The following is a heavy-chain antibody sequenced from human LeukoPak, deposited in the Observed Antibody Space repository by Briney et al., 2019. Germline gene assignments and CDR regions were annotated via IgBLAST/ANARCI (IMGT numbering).Heavy chain of an antibody. D-gene: IGHD6-13*01. V-gene: IGHV1-18*01. CDR2: INANNGNT. CDR3: ARGGSWYADY. CDR1: GYTFASYG. Sequence: VKXSCKDSGYTFASYGITWVRQAPGQGLEWMGWINANNGNTNYAQNLQGRVTMTTDTSTSTAYMELRSLRSDDTAVYYCARGGSWYADYWGQGTLVTVSS. J-gene: IGHJ4*02.